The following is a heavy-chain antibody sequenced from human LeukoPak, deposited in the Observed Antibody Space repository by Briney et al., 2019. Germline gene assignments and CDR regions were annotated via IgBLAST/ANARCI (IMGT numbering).Heavy chain of an antibody. CDR3: ARVGGSSSWYDY. V-gene: IGHV4-34*01. CDR2: INHSGST. Sequence: PSETLSLTCAVYGGSFSGYYWSWIRQPPGKGLEWIGEINHSGSTNYNPSLKSRVTISVDTSKSQFSLKLSSVTAADTAVYYCARVGGSSSWYDYWGQGTLVTVSS. D-gene: IGHD6-13*01. J-gene: IGHJ4*02. CDR1: GGSFSGYY.